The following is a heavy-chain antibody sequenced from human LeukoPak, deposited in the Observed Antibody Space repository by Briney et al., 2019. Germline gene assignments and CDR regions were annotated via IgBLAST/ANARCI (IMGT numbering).Heavy chain of an antibody. D-gene: IGHD2-15*01. CDR1: GGSFSGYY. CDR2: INHSGST. V-gene: IGHV4-34*01. CDR3: ARLGYRRSGPTDY. J-gene: IGHJ4*02. Sequence: KPSATLSLTCAVYGGSFSGYYWSWIRQPPGKGLEWIGEINHSGSTNYNPSLKSRVTISVDTSKNQFSLKLSSVTAADTAVYYCARLGYRRSGPTDYWGQGTLVTVSS.